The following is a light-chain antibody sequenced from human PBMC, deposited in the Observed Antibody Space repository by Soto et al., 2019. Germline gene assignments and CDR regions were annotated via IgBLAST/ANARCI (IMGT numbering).Light chain of an antibody. J-gene: IGKJ2*03. CDR3: QQYSNCPHS. CDR2: GVS. Sequence: ESVLTQSPGTLSLSPGERATLSFRASHSVSNSFFAWYQQKPGQAPRLLIYGVSIRATGIPDSFSGSGSGTDFTLTISRLEPEDFVVYYCQQYSNCPHSFGQGTNREV. CDR1: HSVSNSF. V-gene: IGKV3-20*01.